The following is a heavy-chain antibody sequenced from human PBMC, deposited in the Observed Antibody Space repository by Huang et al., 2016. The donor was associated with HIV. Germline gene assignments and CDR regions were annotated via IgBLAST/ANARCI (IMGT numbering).Heavy chain of an antibody. CDR3: ARSAYGDLDY. CDR2: MNPNTGNT. Sequence: QVHLVQSGAEVKKPGASVKVSCKASGYTFTNYDINWVRQDPGRGLGWMGWMNPNTGNTGFGQSFQGRVTRTRKTSITTAYMELTSLTSEDTAVYYCARSAYGDLDYWGLGTLVIVSS. CDR1: GYTFTNYD. D-gene: IGHD4-17*01. V-gene: IGHV1-8*02. J-gene: IGHJ4*02.